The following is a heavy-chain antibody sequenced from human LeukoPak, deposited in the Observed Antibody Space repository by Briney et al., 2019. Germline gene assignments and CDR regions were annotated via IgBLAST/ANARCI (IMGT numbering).Heavy chain of an antibody. Sequence: ASVKVSCKASGYTFTSYGISWVRQAPGQGLEWMGWISAYNGNTNYAQKLQGRVTMTTDTSTSTAYMELRSLRSDDTAVYYCASLGAYYYDSSGYYYADFDYWGQGTLVTVSS. CDR3: ASLGAYYYDSSGYYYADFDY. D-gene: IGHD3-22*01. CDR1: GYTFTSYG. V-gene: IGHV1-18*01. CDR2: ISAYNGNT. J-gene: IGHJ4*02.